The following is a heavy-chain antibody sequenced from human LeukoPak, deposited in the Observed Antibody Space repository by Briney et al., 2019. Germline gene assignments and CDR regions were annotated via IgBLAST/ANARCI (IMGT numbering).Heavy chain of an antibody. CDR3: ARDSGERGSGSYLIAY. D-gene: IGHD3-10*01. J-gene: IGHJ4*02. V-gene: IGHV4-4*07. Sequence: PSETLSLTCTVSGGSISSYYWSWIRQPPGKGLEWIGRIYISGSGSTNYNPSLKSRVTMSVDTSKNQFSLKLSSVTAADTAVYYCARDSGERGSGSYLIAYWGQGTLVTVSS. CDR1: GGSISSYY. CDR2: IYISGSGST.